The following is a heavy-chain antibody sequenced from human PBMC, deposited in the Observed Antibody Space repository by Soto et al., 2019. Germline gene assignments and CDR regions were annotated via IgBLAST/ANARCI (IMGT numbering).Heavy chain of an antibody. J-gene: IGHJ4*02. V-gene: IGHV3-11*01. CDR3: ARGSPQFWQLFDN. D-gene: IGHD3-3*01. CDR1: GFTFRAYY. Sequence: GGSLRLSCTASGFTFRAYYMNWIRQAPGKGLEWVSYISTGGSTIFHADSVKGRFTISRDNAKNSLSLQMDSLRADDTGVYYCARGSPQFWQLFDNWGQGALVTVSS. CDR2: ISTGGSTI.